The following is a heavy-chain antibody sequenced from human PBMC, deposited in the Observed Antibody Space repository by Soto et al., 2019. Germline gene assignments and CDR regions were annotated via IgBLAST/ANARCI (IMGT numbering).Heavy chain of an antibody. Sequence: SETLSRTCPVPGGSLNGSNDNLGWVRQPPGKGLEWIGSIYYSGSTYYNPSLKSRVTISVDTSKNQFSLKLSSVTAADTAVYYCARFREDSSGWYYYFDYWGQGPLVTVSS. V-gene: IGHV4-39*01. CDR2: IYYSGST. CDR1: GGSLNGSNDN. J-gene: IGHJ4*02. D-gene: IGHD6-19*01. CDR3: ARFREDSSGWYYYFDY.